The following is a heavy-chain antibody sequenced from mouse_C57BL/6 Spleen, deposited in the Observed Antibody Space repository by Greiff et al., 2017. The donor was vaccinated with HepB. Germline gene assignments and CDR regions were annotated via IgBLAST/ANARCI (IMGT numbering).Heavy chain of an antibody. V-gene: IGHV1-81*01. D-gene: IGHD1-1*01. CDR1: GYTFTSYG. CDR3: AGTTPYYFDY. Sequence: VMLVESGAELARPGASVKLSCKASGYTFTSYGISWVKQRTGQGLEWIGEIYPRSGNTYYNEKFKGKATLTADKSSSTAYMELRSLTSEDSAVYFCAGTTPYYFDYWGQGTTLTVSS. CDR2: IYPRSGNT. J-gene: IGHJ2*01.